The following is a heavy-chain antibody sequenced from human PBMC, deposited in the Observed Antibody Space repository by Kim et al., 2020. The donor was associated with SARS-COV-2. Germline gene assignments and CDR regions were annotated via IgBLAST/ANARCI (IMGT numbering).Heavy chain of an antibody. CDR2: ISSSSSYI. CDR3: AREFGADYDILTGYYIDHFAY. Sequence: GGSLRLSCAASGFTFSSYSMNWVRQAPGKGLEWVSSISSSSSYIYYADSVKGRFTISRDNAKNSLYLQMNSLRAEDTAVYYCAREFGADYDILTGYYIDHFAYWGQGTLVTVSS. J-gene: IGHJ4*02. V-gene: IGHV3-21*01. D-gene: IGHD3-9*01. CDR1: GFTFSSYS.